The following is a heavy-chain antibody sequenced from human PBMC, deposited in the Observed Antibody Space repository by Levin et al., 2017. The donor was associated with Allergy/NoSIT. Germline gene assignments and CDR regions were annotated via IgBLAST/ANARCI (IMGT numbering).Heavy chain of an antibody. V-gene: IGHV3-30*18. CDR1: GFQFSLYR. CDR3: AKRGYCSGNTCQSHDAIDV. D-gene: IGHD2-15*01. CDR2: IVFDGNDQ. J-gene: IGHJ3*01. Sequence: GGSLRLSCAASGFQFSLYRMHWVRQAPGKGLEWVALIVFDGNDQYYADSVKGRFTISRDNSKNTLYLQMSSLRENDTAIYYCAKRGYCSGNTCQSHDAIDVWGQGTLVIVSS.